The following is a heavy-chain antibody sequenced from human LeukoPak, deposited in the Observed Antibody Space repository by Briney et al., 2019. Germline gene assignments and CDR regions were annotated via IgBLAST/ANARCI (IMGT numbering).Heavy chain of an antibody. CDR2: MNPNSGYT. Sequence: ASVKVSCKASGYTFTSYDINWVRQATGQGLEWMGWMNPNSGYTYSVQKFQGRVTMTRNTSISTAYVELSSLRSEDTAMYYCASGDVTVTNNFDFWGQGTLVTVSS. D-gene: IGHD4-17*01. V-gene: IGHV1-8*01. CDR3: ASGDVTVTNNFDF. J-gene: IGHJ4*02. CDR1: GYTFTSYD.